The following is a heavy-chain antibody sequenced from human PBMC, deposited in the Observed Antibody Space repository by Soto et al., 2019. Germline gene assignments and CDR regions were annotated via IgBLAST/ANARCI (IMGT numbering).Heavy chain of an antibody. Sequence: QVKLVQSGAEVKKPGASVKVSCKASGYTFSSYFIRWVRQAPGQGLEWMGWISAYKGNTNYAQNLQGRVTMTADASQSIAYLERRSLRSDDTAVYYCARDFPPVDYCGQGTLVTVSS. CDR1: GYTFSSYF. CDR3: ARDFPPVDY. CDR2: ISAYKGNT. J-gene: IGHJ4*02. V-gene: IGHV1-18*01.